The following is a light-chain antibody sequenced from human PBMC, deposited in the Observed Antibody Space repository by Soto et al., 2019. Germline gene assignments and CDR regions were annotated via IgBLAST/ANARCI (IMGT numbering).Light chain of an antibody. J-gene: IGKJ3*01. V-gene: IGKV3-20*01. CDR3: QQYVSLPFT. CDR1: QSVSRN. Sequence: EIVLTQSPATLCLSPGERAPLSCRASQSVSRNLAWYQQKPGQAPRLLIYGASTRATGIPDRFSGSGSGTDLTLTISRLEPEDSAVYYCQQYVSLPFTFGPGTKVDIK. CDR2: GAS.